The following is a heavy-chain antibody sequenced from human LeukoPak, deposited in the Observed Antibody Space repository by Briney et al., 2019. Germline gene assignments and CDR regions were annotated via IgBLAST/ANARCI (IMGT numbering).Heavy chain of an antibody. J-gene: IGHJ4*02. CDR3: AQKGYGSLTYFDS. Sequence: GGSLRLSCAASGFTFSSYAMSWVRQAPGEGLEWVSGISGSGGSTYYADSVKGRFTISRDNSKNTLYLQMNSLRAEDTAVYYCAQKGYGSLTYFDSWGQGTLVTVSS. V-gene: IGHV3-23*01. D-gene: IGHD3-10*01. CDR2: ISGSGGST. CDR1: GFTFSSYA.